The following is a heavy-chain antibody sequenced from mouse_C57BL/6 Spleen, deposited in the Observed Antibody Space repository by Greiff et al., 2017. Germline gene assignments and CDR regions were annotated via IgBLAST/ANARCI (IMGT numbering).Heavy chain of an antibody. V-gene: IGHV14-4*01. D-gene: IGHD2-4*01. CDR1: GFNIKDDY. J-gene: IGHJ3*01. Sequence: EVQLQQSGAELVRPGASVKLSCTASGFNIKDDYMHWVKQRPEQGLEWIGWIDPENGDTEYASKFQGKATITADKSSNTAYLQLSSLTSEDTAVYYCTRDDYDGAYWGQATLVTVSA. CDR3: TRDDYDGAY. CDR2: IDPENGDT.